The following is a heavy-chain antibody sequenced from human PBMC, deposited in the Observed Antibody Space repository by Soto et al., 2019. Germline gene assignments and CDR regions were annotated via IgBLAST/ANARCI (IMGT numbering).Heavy chain of an antibody. J-gene: IGHJ4*02. D-gene: IGHD3-22*01. Sequence: GGSLRLSCEASGFTFSGYTMSWVRPAPGKGLGWVLPVSGSRATTNFADYVKRRVTNPRDKNKNKLYLQKNNMKADELGVYYCARDEHDSSGYYYDYWGQGTPVTVSS. CDR2: VSGSRATT. CDR3: ARDEHDSSGYYYDY. V-gene: IGHV3-23*01. CDR1: GFTFSGYT.